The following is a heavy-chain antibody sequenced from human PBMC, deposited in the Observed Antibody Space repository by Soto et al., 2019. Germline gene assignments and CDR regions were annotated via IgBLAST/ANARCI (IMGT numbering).Heavy chain of an antibody. D-gene: IGHD1-26*01. Sequence: QVQLVQSGAGVKKSGASVKISCKASGYSFTGYYIHWVRQAPGQGFEWMGEISPNSGGTKYAQKFQGRVTMTRDTSITTVYMDLSNLSPDDTAVYYCGKGRSGDVGVFYWGQGTLVTVYS. CDR2: ISPNSGGT. V-gene: IGHV1-2*02. CDR3: GKGRSGDVGVFY. CDR1: GYSFTGYY. J-gene: IGHJ4*02.